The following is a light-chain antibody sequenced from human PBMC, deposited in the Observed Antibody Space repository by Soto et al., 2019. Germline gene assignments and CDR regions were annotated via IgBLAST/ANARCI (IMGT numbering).Light chain of an antibody. CDR3: WHYNNWPRA. CDR2: GAS. CDR1: QSVSSR. J-gene: IGKJ5*01. V-gene: IGKV3-15*01. Sequence: DIVLTQSPGTLSLSPGERATLSCRASQSVSSRYIACYQQKPAQPPLLLIYGASTRPTDIPARSNGSGSGKEFTLTIGCLQSADFAVYFCWHYNNWPRAFGQGTRLEIK.